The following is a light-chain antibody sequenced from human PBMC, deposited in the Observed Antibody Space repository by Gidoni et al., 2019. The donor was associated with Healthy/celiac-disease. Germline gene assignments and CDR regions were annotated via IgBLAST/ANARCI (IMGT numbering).Light chain of an antibody. V-gene: IGLV1-44*01. CDR1: SSNIGSNT. J-gene: IGLJ2*01. Sequence: QSVLTQPPSASGTPGQRVPISCSGSSSNIGSNTVNWYQQLPVTAPKLLIYSNNQRPSGVPDRFSGSKSGTSASLAISGLQSEDEADYYCAAWDDSLNGVVFGGGTKLTVL. CDR3: AAWDDSLNGVV. CDR2: SNN.